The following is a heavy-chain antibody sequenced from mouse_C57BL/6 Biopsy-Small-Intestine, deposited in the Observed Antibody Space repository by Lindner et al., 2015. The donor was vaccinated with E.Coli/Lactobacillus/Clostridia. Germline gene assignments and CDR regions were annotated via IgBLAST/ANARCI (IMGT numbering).Heavy chain of an antibody. CDR1: GYTFTSYH. J-gene: IGHJ3*01. Sequence: SVKVSCKASGYTFTSYHMHWFRQAPGQGLEWMGVINPSGGSATYEQKFQGRVTMTRDTSTSTFHMELSRLRSEDTAVYYCARVLVGGQGFFQYWGQGTLVSVS. CDR2: INPSGGSA. D-gene: IGHD1-1*02. V-gene: IGHV1-64*01. CDR3: ARVLVGGQGFFQY.